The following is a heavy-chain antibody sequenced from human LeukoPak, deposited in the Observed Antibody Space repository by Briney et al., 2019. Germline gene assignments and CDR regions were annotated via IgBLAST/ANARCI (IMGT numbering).Heavy chain of an antibody. J-gene: IGHJ4*02. CDR2: IYSGGST. CDR1: GFTVSSNY. CDR3: ATVAAAGTEYFDF. Sequence: GGSLRLSCAASGFTVSSNYMTWVRQAPGKGLEWVSLIYSGGSTFYADSVKGRFTISRDNSKNTLYLQMNSLRVEDTAVYYCATVAAAGTEYFDFWGQGTLVPVSS. V-gene: IGHV3-53*01. D-gene: IGHD6-13*01.